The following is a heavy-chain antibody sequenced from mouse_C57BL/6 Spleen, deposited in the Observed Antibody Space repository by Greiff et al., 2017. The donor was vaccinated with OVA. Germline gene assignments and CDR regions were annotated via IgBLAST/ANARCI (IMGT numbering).Heavy chain of an antibody. CDR1: GYAFSSSW. D-gene: IGHD1-1*01. V-gene: IGHV1-82*01. CDR2: IYPGDGDT. J-gene: IGHJ3*01. CDR3: AVIYYYGRGAY. Sequence: VQLQQSGPELVKPGASVKISCKASGYAFSSSWMNWVKQRPGKGLEWIGRIYPGDGDTNYNGKFKGKATLTADKSSSTAYMQLSSLTSEDSAVYFCAVIYYYGRGAYWGQGTLVTVSA.